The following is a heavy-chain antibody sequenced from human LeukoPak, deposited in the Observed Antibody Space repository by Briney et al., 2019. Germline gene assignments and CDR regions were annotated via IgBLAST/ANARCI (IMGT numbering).Heavy chain of an antibody. V-gene: IGHV4-59*01. J-gene: IGHJ3*02. CDR2: IYYSGST. Sequence: SETLSLTCAVYGGSFSGYYWSWIRQPPGKGLEWIGYIYYSGSTNYNPSLKSRVTISVDTSKNQFSLKLSSVTAADTAVYYCARERRRYYYDSSGYLNAFDIWGQGTMVTVSS. CDR3: ARERRRYYYDSSGYLNAFDI. D-gene: IGHD3-22*01. CDR1: GGSFSGYY.